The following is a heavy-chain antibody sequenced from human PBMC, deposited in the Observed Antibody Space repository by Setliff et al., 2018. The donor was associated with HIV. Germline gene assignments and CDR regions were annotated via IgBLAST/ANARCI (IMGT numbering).Heavy chain of an antibody. D-gene: IGHD3-22*01. V-gene: IGHV4-59*11. J-gene: IGHJ4*02. CDR2: IYYSGST. CDR1: GGSISSHY. CDR3: ARFNALLGSSTYYDY. Sequence: PSETLSLTCTVSGGSISSHYWSWIRQPPGKGLEWIGYIYYSGSTNYNPSLKSRVTISVDSSNNQFSLKMTSVTAADTAVYFCARFNALLGSSTYYDYWGPGLLVTVSS.